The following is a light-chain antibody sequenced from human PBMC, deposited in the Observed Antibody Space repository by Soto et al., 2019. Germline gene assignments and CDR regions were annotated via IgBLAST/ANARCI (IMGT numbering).Light chain of an antibody. CDR2: AAS. J-gene: IGKJ4*01. CDR3: QQHKIWPLT. V-gene: IGKV3-15*01. CDR1: QSVTND. Sequence: EIVMTQSPATLSASPGERATLSCRANQSVTNDLVWYQHKPGQAPRLLIYAASTSATGIPARFSGSGSGTEFTLTISSLQSGDFAVYYCQQHKIWPLTFGGGTKVEIE.